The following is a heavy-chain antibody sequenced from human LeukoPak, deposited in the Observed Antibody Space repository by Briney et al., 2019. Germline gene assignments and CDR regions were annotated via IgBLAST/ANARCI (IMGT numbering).Heavy chain of an antibody. J-gene: IGHJ4*02. CDR2: ISSDESST. Sequence: GGSLRLSCAVSGFTFSGYWMHWVRQAPGKGLVWVSRISSDESSTSYADSVKGRFTISRDNAKNTLYLHMNSLRAEDTAVYYCARTIAGVGSYYGGTGFDYWGQGTLVTVSS. D-gene: IGHD3-10*01. CDR3: ARTIAGVGSYYGGTGFDY. CDR1: GFTFSGYW. V-gene: IGHV3-74*01.